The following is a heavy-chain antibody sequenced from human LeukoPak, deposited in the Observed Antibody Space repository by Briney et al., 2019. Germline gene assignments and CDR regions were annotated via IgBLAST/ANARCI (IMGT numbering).Heavy chain of an antibody. CDR2: IYDSGST. J-gene: IGHJ4*02. CDR3: ARGPRGGNELWVY. CDR1: GGSIRSSYYY. V-gene: IGHV4-39*01. Sequence: SETLSLTCTVSGGSIRSSYYYWGWIRQPPGKGLEWIGSIYDSGSTYYNPSLKSRVTISVDTSKNQFSLKLNSVTAADTAVYYCARGPRGGNELWVYWGQGTLVTVSS. D-gene: IGHD3-10*01.